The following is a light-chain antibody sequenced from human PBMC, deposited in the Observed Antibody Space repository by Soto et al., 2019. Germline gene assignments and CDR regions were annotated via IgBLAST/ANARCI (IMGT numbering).Light chain of an antibody. Sequence: EIVLTQSPRTLSLSPGERATLSCRASQSVSSSYLAWYQQKPGQAPRLLIYGASSRATGIPDRFRGSGSGTDFTLTISRLEPEDVAVYSCQQYDNSPWTFGQGTKVEIK. CDR3: QQYDNSPWT. V-gene: IGKV3-20*01. CDR2: GAS. CDR1: QSVSSSY. J-gene: IGKJ1*01.